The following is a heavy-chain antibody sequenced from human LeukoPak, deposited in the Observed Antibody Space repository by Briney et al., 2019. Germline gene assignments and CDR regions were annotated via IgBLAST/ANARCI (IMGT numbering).Heavy chain of an antibody. CDR2: ITITSDYK. V-gene: IGHV3-21*01. J-gene: IGHJ4*02. CDR1: GFTFTSYN. CDR3: ARLRLGELSLPDY. Sequence: GGSLRLSCAVSGFTFTSYNMNWVRQAPGKGLEWVSSITITSDYKYYADTVKGRFTISRDNAKNSLYLQMSSLRAEDTAVYYCARLRLGELSLPDYWGQGTLVTVSS. D-gene: IGHD3-16*02.